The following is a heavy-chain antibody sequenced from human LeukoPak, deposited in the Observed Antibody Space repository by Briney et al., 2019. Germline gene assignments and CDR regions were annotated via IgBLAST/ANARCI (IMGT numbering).Heavy chain of an antibody. CDR1: GFTFSSYA. CDR3: ARDYYASGSHDF. D-gene: IGHD3-10*01. Sequence: GGSLRLSCAASGFTFSSYAMSWVRQAPGKGLEWVSAISGSGGNTYYADSVKGRFTMSRDNSKNTLYLQMNSLRAEDTAVYSCARDYYASGSHDFWGQGALVTVSS. CDR2: ISGSGGNT. V-gene: IGHV3-23*01. J-gene: IGHJ4*02.